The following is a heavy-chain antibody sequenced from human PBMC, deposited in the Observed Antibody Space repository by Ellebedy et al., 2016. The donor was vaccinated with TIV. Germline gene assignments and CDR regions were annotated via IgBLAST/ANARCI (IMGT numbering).Heavy chain of an antibody. V-gene: IGHV4-39*07. CDR3: ARVSIGGAFDI. CDR2: IYYSGST. D-gene: IGHD3-3*02. J-gene: IGHJ3*02. Sequence: SETLSLTXTVSGGSISSRSYYWAWIRQPPGKGLEWIGSIYYSGSTYYNPSLKSRVTISVDTSKNQFSLKLSSVTAADTAVYYCARVSIGGAFDIWGQGTMVTVSS. CDR1: GGSISSRSYY.